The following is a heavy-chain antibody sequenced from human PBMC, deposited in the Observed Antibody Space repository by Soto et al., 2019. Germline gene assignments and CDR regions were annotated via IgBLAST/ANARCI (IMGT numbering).Heavy chain of an antibody. CDR1: RASVTSSNYY. Sequence: PSETLSLTCTVCRASVTSSNYYWGWIRQPPGKGLEWIGNFYYPGTTYYNPSLKSRVTIAVDTSKNEFSLRLSSVTAADTAVYYCASFRGLGNYLAFQADYWGQGTLVTVSS. CDR2: FYYPGTT. V-gene: IGHV4-39*01. CDR3: ASFRGLGNYLAFQADY. D-gene: IGHD3-10*01. J-gene: IGHJ4*01.